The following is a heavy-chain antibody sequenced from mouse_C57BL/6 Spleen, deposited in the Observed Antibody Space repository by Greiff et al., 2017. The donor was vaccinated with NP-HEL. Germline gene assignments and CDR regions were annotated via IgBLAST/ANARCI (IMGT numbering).Heavy chain of an antibody. D-gene: IGHD1-1*01. J-gene: IGHJ1*03. V-gene: IGHV3-6*01. CDR3: ASESSYWYFDV. CDR2: ISYDGSN. Sequence: EVHLVESGPGLVKPSQSLSLTCSVTGYSITSGYYWNWIRQFPGNKLEWMGYISYDGSNNYNPSLKNRISITRDTSKNQFFLKLNSVTTEDTATYYCASESSYWYFDVWGTGTTVTVSS. CDR1: GYSITSGYY.